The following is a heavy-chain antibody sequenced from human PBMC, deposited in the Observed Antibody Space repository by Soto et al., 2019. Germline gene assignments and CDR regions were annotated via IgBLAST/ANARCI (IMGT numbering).Heavy chain of an antibody. J-gene: IGHJ6*03. D-gene: IGHD6-13*01. CDR1: GFTFSSYS. CDR2: ISSSSSYI. Sequence: GWSLSLSCAASGFTFSSYSMNWVRQAPGKGLEWVSSISSSSSYIYYADSVKGRFTISRDNAKNSLYLQMNSLRAEDTAVYYCASLIAAAEDYYYYMDVWGKGTTVTVSS. CDR3: ASLIAAAEDYYYYMDV. V-gene: IGHV3-21*01.